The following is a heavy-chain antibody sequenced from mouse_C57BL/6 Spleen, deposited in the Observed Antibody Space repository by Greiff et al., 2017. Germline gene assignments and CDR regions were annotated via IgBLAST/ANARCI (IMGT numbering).Heavy chain of an antibody. V-gene: IGHV1-9*01. CDR2: ILPGSGST. Sequence: VQLQQSGAELMKPGASVKLSCKATGYTFTGYWIEWVKQRPGHGLEWIGEILPGSGSTNYNEKFKGKATFTADTSSNTAYMQLRSLTTEDSAIYYYSRREGHYYYQYYFDYWGQGTTLTVSS. J-gene: IGHJ2*01. D-gene: IGHD1-1*01. CDR1: GYTFTGYW. CDR3: SRREGHYYYQYYFDY.